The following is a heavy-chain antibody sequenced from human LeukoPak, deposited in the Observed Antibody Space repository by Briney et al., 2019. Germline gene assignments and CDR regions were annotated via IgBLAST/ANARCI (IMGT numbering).Heavy chain of an antibody. CDR1: GFTFSSYA. CDR3: AKDGGLWVSAHWGDS. J-gene: IGHJ4*02. CDR2: ITTSDGNT. D-gene: IGHD7-27*01. Sequence: GRSLRLSCAASGFTFSSYAMHWVRQAPGKGLEWVSTITTSDGNTYYADSVKGRFTVSRDNSKNTLFLQMNSLRAEDTAVYYCAKDGGLWVSAHWGDSWGRGTLVTVSS. V-gene: IGHV3-23*01.